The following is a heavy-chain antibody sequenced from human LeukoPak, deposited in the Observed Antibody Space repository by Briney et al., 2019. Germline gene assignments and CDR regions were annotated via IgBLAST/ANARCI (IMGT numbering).Heavy chain of an antibody. Sequence: SETLSLTCTVSGGSISSYYWSWIRQPPGKGLEWIGYIYYSGSTNYNPSLKSRVTISVDTSKNQFSLKVSSVTAADTAVYYCARRGSGNWFFDYWGQGTLVTVSS. CDR3: ARRGSGNWFFDY. D-gene: IGHD6-25*01. CDR1: GGSISSYY. V-gene: IGHV4-59*08. CDR2: IYYSGST. J-gene: IGHJ4*02.